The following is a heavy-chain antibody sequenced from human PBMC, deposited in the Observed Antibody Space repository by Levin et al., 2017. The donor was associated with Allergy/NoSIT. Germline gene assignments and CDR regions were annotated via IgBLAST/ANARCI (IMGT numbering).Heavy chain of an antibody. Sequence: GESLKISCAASGFTFSSYAMHWVRQAPGKGLEWVAVISYDGSNKYYADSVKGRFTISRDNSKNTLYLQMNSLRAEDTAVYYCARDLMAAALRNLLFDYWGQGTLVTVSS. CDR2: ISYDGSNK. J-gene: IGHJ4*02. CDR1: GFTFSSYA. D-gene: IGHD6-13*01. CDR3: ARDLMAAALRNLLFDY. V-gene: IGHV3-30-3*01.